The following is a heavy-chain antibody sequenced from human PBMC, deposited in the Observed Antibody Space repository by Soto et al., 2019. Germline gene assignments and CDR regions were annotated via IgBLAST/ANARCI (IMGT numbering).Heavy chain of an antibody. V-gene: IGHV1-18*01. D-gene: IGHD3-22*01. J-gene: IGHJ4*02. CDR3: ARGPTDYYDNIGNYFLEY. CDR2: ISTDNGNT. CDR1: GYTFTTYG. Sequence: QVQLVQSGAEVKKPGASVKVSCKASGYTFTTYGMRWVRQAPGQGLDWMGWISTDNGNTKYAERLQGRVTMTTDTTTSTAYMELRSLTSDDTAVYYCARGPTDYYDNIGNYFLEYGGQGTLVTVSS.